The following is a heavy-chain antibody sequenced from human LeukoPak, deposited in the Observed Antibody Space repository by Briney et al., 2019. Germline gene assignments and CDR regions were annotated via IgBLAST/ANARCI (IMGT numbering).Heavy chain of an antibody. V-gene: IGHV1-69*10. CDR3: ARARGYSYGSYVHFDY. J-gene: IGHJ4*02. D-gene: IGHD5-18*01. CDR1: GGTFSSYT. Sequence: SVTVSCKASGGTFSSYTISWVRQAPGQGLEWMGRIIPILGIANYAQKFQGRVTITADKSTSTAYMELSSLRSEDTAVYYCARARGYSYGSYVHFDYWGQGTLVTVSS. CDR2: IIPILGIA.